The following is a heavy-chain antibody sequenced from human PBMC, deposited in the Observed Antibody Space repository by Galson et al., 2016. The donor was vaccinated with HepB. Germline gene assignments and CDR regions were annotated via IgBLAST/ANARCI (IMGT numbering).Heavy chain of an antibody. Sequence: QSGAEVKKPGESLKISCQAFGYRSTNYWIGWVRQMPGTGLEWLGLIYFGGFETRYSPSFQGRVIVSAGRSLNPAYLQWGSLEASDTAIYYCAGATHGNTWFDYWGQGTQVTVSS. D-gene: IGHD4/OR15-4a*01. J-gene: IGHJ4*02. CDR3: AGATHGNTWFDY. CDR1: GYRSTNYW. V-gene: IGHV5-51*01. CDR2: IYFGGFET.